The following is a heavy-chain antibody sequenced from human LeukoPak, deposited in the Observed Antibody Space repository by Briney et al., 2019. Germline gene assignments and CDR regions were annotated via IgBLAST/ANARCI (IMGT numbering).Heavy chain of an antibody. D-gene: IGHD5-12*01. Sequence: GGSLRLSCAASGLTFSSYAMNWVRQAPGKGLAWVSGINNSGGSTYYADSVKGRFTISRDNSKNTLYLQMNSLRAEDTAVYYCAKPPGLRRLDPWGQGTLVTVSS. CDR1: GLTFSSYA. CDR3: AKPPGLRRLDP. V-gene: IGHV3-23*01. J-gene: IGHJ5*02. CDR2: INNSGGST.